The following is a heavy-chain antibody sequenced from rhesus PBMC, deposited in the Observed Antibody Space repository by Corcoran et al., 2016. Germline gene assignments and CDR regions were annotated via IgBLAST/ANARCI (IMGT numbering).Heavy chain of an antibody. J-gene: IGHJ4*01. CDR3: ARRESYSSWSGSIDY. Sequence: QLQLQESGPELVKPSETLSLTCAISGGSITGYYWSWTRQPPGQGLEWIGNIDGNIAGTNDNPSLKSRVTISKDTSKNQLSLKVNSVTAADTAVYYCARRESYSSWSGSIDYWGQGVLVTVSS. V-gene: IGHV4-81*01. D-gene: IGHD6-13*01. CDR2: IDGNIAGT. CDR1: GGSITGYY.